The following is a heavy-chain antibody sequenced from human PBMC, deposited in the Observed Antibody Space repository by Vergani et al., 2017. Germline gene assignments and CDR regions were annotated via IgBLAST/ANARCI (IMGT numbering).Heavy chain of an antibody. D-gene: IGHD1-26*01. CDR1: GGTFSSYA. J-gene: IGHJ4*02. CDR2: IIPIFGTA. Sequence: QVQLVQSGAEVKKPGSSVKVSCKASGGTFSSYAISWVRQAPGQGLEWMGGIIPIFGTATYAQKFQGRVTITADESTSTAYMELSSLRSEDTAVYYCARVVYSGSYYHFDYWGQGTLVTVSS. CDR3: ARVVYSGSYYHFDY. V-gene: IGHV1-69*01.